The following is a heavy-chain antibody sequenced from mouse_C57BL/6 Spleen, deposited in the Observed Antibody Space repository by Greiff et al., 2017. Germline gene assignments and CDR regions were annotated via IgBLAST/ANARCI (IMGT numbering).Heavy chain of an antibody. D-gene: IGHD1-1*01. CDR3: ARGDYGSFYWYFDV. V-gene: IGHV5-16*01. CDR2: INYDGSST. CDR1: GFTFSDYY. Sequence: EVQRVESEGGLVQPGSSMKLSCTASGFTFSDYYMAWVRQVPEKGLEWVANINYDGSSTYYLDSLKSRFIISRDNAMNILYLQMSSLKSEDTATYYCARGDYGSFYWYFDVWGTGTTVTVSS. J-gene: IGHJ1*03.